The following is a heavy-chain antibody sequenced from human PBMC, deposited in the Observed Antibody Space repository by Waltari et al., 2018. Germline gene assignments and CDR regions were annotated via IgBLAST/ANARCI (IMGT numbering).Heavy chain of an antibody. D-gene: IGHD1-26*01. V-gene: IGHV3-21*03. J-gene: IGHJ4*02. CDR1: GFTFSSYS. CDR3: ARDRSGSYQHFDY. Sequence: EVQLVESGGGLVKPGGSLRLSCAASGFTFSSYSMNWVRQAPGKGLGWVSSSSRSSSYIYYADSVKGRFTISRDNAKNSLYLQMNSLRAEDTAVYYCARDRSGSYQHFDYWGQGTLVTVSS. CDR2: SSRSSSYI.